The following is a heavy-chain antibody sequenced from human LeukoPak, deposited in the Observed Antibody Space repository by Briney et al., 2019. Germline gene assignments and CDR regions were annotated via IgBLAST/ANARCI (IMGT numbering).Heavy chain of an antibody. J-gene: IGHJ4*02. V-gene: IGHV4-34*01. CDR2: INHSGST. D-gene: IGHD4-17*01. Sequence: PSETLSLTCAVYGGSFSGYYWSWIRQPPGKGLEWIGEINHSGSTNYNPSLKSRVTISVDTSKNQFSLKLSSVTAADTAVYYCARTALDGDYYFDYWGQGTLVTVSS. CDR3: ARTALDGDYYFDY. CDR1: GGSFSGYY.